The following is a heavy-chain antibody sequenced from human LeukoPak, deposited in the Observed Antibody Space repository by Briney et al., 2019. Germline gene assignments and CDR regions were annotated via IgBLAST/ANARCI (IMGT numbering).Heavy chain of an antibody. V-gene: IGHV3-48*03. D-gene: IGHD2-2*01. Sequence: TGGSLRLSCAASGFTFSSYEMNWVRQAPGKGLEWVSYISSSGTTIYYADSVKGRFTISRDNAKTSLYLQMNSLRAEDTAVYYCARRYCSSTSCLIDYWGQGTLVTVSS. CDR1: GFTFSSYE. CDR3: ARRYCSSTSCLIDY. J-gene: IGHJ4*02. CDR2: ISSSGTTI.